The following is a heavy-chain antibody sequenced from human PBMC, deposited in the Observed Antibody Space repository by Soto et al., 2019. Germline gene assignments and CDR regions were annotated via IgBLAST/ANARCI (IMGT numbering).Heavy chain of an antibody. Sequence: GGSLRLSCAASGVTFSSYWMSWVRQAPGKGLEWVANIKQDGSEKYYVDSVKGRFTISRDNAKNSLYLQMNSLRAEDTAVYYCARDPPTTVTSVNFDYWGQGTLVTVSS. CDR2: IKQDGSEK. D-gene: IGHD4-17*01. CDR3: ARDPPTTVTSVNFDY. J-gene: IGHJ4*02. V-gene: IGHV3-7*05. CDR1: GVTFSSYW.